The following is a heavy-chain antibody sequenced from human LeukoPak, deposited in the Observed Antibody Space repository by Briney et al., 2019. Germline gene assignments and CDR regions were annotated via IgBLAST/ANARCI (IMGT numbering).Heavy chain of an antibody. CDR1: GFTFSGSA. J-gene: IGHJ6*02. Sequence: PGGSLRLSCAASGFTFSGSAMHWVRQASGKGLEWVGRIRSKANSYATAYAASVKDRFTISRDDSQNTAYLQMNSLKSEDTAVYYCTRQGYGEYYGLDVWGQGTKVTVSS. CDR2: IRSKANSYAT. CDR3: TRQGYGEYYGLDV. V-gene: IGHV3-73*01. D-gene: IGHD4-17*01.